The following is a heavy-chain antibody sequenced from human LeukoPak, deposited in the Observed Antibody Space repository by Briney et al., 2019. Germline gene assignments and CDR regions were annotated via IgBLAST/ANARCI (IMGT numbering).Heavy chain of an antibody. CDR2: IYHSGST. J-gene: IGHJ4*02. CDR1: GGSISSNNW. V-gene: IGHV4-4*02. CDR3: ARGKKLRLGDLFTRTTTPLDD. D-gene: IGHD3-16*01. Sequence: SGTLSLTCAVSGGSISSNNWWSWVRQPPGKGLEWIGEIYHSGSTNYNPSLKSRVTISVDKTNNQFSLKLSSVAAADTAVYYCARGKKLRLGDLFTRTTTPLDDGGQGTLVTVSS.